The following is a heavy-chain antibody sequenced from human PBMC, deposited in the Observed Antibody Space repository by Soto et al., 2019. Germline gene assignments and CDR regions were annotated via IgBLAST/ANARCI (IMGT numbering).Heavy chain of an antibody. CDR2: ISGSGGST. J-gene: IGHJ6*02. CDR1: GFTFSSYA. D-gene: IGHD2-8*01. Sequence: GGSLRLSCAASGFTFSSYAMSWVRQAPGKGLEWVSAISGSGGSTYYADSVKGRFTISRDNSKNTLYLQMNSLRAEDTAVYYCSKYNGLREGVDGWGRGTTVTVSS. V-gene: IGHV3-23*01. CDR3: SKYNGLREGVDG.